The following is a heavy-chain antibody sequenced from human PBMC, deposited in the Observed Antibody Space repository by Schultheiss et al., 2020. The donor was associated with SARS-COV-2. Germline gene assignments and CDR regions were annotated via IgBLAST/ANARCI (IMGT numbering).Heavy chain of an antibody. Sequence: SETLSLTCAVYGGSFSGYYWSWIRQPPGKGLEWIGSIYHSGSTYYNPSLKSRVTISVDTSKNQFSLKLSSVTAADTAVYYCARGHYYGSGSYYIRTIPPPWVDPWGQGTLVTVSS. CDR1: GGSFSGYY. J-gene: IGHJ5*02. CDR2: IYHSGST. D-gene: IGHD3-10*01. CDR3: ARGHYYGSGSYYIRTIPPPWVDP. V-gene: IGHV4-34*01.